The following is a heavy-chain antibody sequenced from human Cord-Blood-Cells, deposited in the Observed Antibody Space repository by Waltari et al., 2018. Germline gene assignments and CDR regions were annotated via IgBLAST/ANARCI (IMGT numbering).Heavy chain of an antibody. CDR1: GFTFTSSA. V-gene: IGHV1-58*01. Sequence: QMQLVQSGPEVKKPGTSGKVSCKASGFTFTSSAVWWVRQARGQRLAWIGWIVVGSGNTNYAQKFQERVTMTRDMSTSTAYMELSSLRSEDTAVYYCAASRFYTDFWSGPDYWGQGTLVTVSS. CDR2: IVVGSGNT. CDR3: AASRFYTDFWSGPDY. J-gene: IGHJ4*02. D-gene: IGHD3-3*01.